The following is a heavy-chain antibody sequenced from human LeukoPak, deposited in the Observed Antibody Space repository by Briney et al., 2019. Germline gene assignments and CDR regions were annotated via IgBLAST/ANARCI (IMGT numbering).Heavy chain of an antibody. V-gene: IGHV1-2*04. CDR2: IDPNSGGT. CDR3: ARAGTVEMTPLDY. Sequence: GASVKVSCKASGYTFTGYYMHWVRQAPGQGREWMGWIDPNSGGTNYAQKFQGWVTMTRDTSISTAYMELSRLRPDDTAVYYCARAGTVEMTPLDYWGQGTLVTVSS. D-gene: IGHD5-24*01. J-gene: IGHJ4*02. CDR1: GYTFTGYY.